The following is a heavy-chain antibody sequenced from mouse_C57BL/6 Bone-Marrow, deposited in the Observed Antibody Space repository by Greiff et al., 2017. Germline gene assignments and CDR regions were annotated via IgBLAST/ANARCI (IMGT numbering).Heavy chain of an antibody. CDR3: ARCLYYSNYWYFDV. J-gene: IGHJ1*03. V-gene: IGHV1-81*01. CDR2: IYPRSGNT. Sequence: QVQLQQSGAELARPGASVKLSCKASGYTFTSYGISWVKQRTGQGLEWIGEIYPRSGNTYYNEKFKGKATLTADKSSSTAYMELRSLTSEDSAVYFGARCLYYSNYWYFDVWGTGTTVTVSS. D-gene: IGHD2-5*01. CDR1: GYTFTSYG.